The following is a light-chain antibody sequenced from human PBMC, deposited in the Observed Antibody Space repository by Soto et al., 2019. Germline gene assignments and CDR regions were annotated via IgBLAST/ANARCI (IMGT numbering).Light chain of an antibody. CDR3: QQRSNWPTSWT. J-gene: IGKJ1*01. Sequence: EIVLTQSPATLSLSPGERATLSCRASQSVSSYLAWYQQKPGQAPRLLIYDASNSATGIPARFSGSGSGTDFTLTISSLEPEDFAVYYCQQRSNWPTSWTFGQGTKVEIK. CDR1: QSVSSY. V-gene: IGKV3-11*01. CDR2: DAS.